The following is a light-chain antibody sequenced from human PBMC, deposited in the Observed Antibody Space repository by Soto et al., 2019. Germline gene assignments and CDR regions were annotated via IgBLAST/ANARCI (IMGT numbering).Light chain of an antibody. CDR3: HPYGSSVYT. CDR1: QSVSSSY. J-gene: IGKJ2*01. V-gene: IGKV3-20*01. CDR2: GAS. Sequence: EIVVTQSPGTMSLSPGERAILYCRASQSVSSSYLAWYQQKPGQAPRLLIYGASSRAAGIPDRFSGSGSGTDFTLTISILEDAHFEVYYSHPYGSSVYT.